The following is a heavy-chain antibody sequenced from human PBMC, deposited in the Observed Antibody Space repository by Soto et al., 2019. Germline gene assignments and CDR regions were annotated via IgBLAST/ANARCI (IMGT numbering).Heavy chain of an antibody. J-gene: IGHJ6*02. CDR1: GFTFSSYW. V-gene: IGHV3-7*03. CDR2: IKQDGSEK. Sequence: PXGSLRLSCAASGFTFSSYWMSWVRQAPGKGLDWVANIKQDGSEKYYVDSVKGRFTISRDNAKHSLYLQMNSLRAEDTAVYYCARTRADYGEDHGMDVWGQGSTVTVSS. CDR3: ARTRADYGEDHGMDV. D-gene: IGHD4-17*01.